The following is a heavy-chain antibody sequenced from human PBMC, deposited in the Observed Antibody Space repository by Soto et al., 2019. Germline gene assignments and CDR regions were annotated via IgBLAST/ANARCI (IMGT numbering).Heavy chain of an antibody. CDR1: GFMFSDSW. Sequence: EAQLVESGGDLVQPGGSLRLSCAASGFMFSDSWMNWVRQAPGKGLEWVANIKPDGSETAYVDSVKGRFTISRDNAKKFLDPPMDSPGVDDTAGYYCASGIDPWGQGTLVTVSS. CDR3: ASGIDP. V-gene: IGHV3-7*05. J-gene: IGHJ5*02. CDR2: IKPDGSET.